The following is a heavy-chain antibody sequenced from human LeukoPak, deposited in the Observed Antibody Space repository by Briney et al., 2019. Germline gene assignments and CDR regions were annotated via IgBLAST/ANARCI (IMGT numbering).Heavy chain of an antibody. CDR2: INHSGST. CDR1: GGSFSGYY. Sequence: SETLSLTCAVYGGSFSGYYWSWSRQPPGKGLEWIGEINHSGSTNYNPSLKSRVTISVDTSKNQFSLKLSSVTAADTAVYYCARGNYGSWLSDYYYYYGMDVWGKGTTVTVSS. D-gene: IGHD3-10*01. J-gene: IGHJ6*04. CDR3: ARGNYGSWLSDYYYYYGMDV. V-gene: IGHV4-34*01.